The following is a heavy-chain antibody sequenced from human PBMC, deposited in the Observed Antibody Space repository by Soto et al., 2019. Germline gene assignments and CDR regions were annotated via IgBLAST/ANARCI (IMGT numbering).Heavy chain of an antibody. Sequence: PSETLSLTCTVSGGSINSGDYYWSWIRQPPGKGLEWIGNPYYTGSTYYNPSLKSRVTISVDTSKKQFSLMVTSVTAADTAVYYCARYRYSDSLKEYYFDYWGQGTLVTVSS. CDR1: GGSINSGDYY. V-gene: IGHV4-30-4*01. CDR3: ARYRYSDSLKEYYFDY. D-gene: IGHD3-22*01. CDR2: PYYTGST. J-gene: IGHJ4*02.